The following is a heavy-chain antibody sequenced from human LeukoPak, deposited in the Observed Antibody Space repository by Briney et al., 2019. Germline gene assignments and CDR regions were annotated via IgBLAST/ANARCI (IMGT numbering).Heavy chain of an antibody. Sequence: GGSLRLSCAASGYTFSNYVMNWVRQAPGKGLEWVSSISGTGSDMYYADSVKGRFTISRDNAKNSLYLQVNSLRAEDTAVYYCAREYVGTNYFDFWGQGTLVTVSS. J-gene: IGHJ4*02. CDR1: GYTFSNYV. CDR3: AREYVGTNYFDF. V-gene: IGHV3-21*01. D-gene: IGHD1-26*01. CDR2: ISGTGSDM.